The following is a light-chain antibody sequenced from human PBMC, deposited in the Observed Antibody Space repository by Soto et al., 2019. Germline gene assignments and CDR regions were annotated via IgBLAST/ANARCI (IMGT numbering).Light chain of an antibody. CDR1: QGISNY. CDR3: QKYNSAPI. J-gene: IGKJ1*01. Sequence: DIQMTQSPSSLSVSVGDRVTITCRASQGISNYLAWYQQKPGKVPKLLIYAASTLQSGVPSRFSGSGAGTDFTLTISSLQPEDVATYYCQKYNSAPIFGQGTKVEIK. CDR2: AAS. V-gene: IGKV1-27*01.